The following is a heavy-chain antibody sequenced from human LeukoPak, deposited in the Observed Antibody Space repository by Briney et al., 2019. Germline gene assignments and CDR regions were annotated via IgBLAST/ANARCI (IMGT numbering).Heavy chain of an antibody. CDR1: GVSISSHY. CDR3: ARAGAYYDFWSGSNSWFDP. D-gene: IGHD3-3*01. CDR2: IYYSGIT. Sequence: SETLSLTCTVSGVSISSHYWSWIRQPPGKGLEWIGDIYYSGITNYNPSLKSRVTISVDTSKNQFSLKLSSVTAADTAVYYCARAGAYYDFWSGSNSWFDPWGQGTLVTVSS. J-gene: IGHJ5*02. V-gene: IGHV4-59*11.